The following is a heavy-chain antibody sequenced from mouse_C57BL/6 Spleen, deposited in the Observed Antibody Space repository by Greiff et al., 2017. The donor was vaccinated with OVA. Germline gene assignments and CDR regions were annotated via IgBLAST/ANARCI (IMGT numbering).Heavy chain of an antibody. V-gene: IGHV1-66*01. J-gene: IGHJ4*01. CDR2: IYPGSGNT. CDR3: ARHGSSYYYAMDY. D-gene: IGHD1-1*01. Sequence: VQLQESGPELVKPGASVKISCKASGYSFTSYYIHWVKQRPGQGLEWIGWIYPGSGNTKYNEKFKGKATLTADTSSSTAYMQLSSLTSEDSAVYYCARHGSSYYYAMDYWGQGTSVTVSS. CDR1: GYSFTSYY.